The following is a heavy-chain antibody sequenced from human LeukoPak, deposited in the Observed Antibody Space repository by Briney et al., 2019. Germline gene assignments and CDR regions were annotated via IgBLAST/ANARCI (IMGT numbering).Heavy chain of an antibody. CDR1: GFNFNDYY. Sequence: GGSLRLSCAASGFNFNDYYMSWIRQAPGKGLEWVSYITTGRTLSYADSVKGRLTISRDNAKNSLFLQMKSLRVEDTAVYYCARVVSSRSTVGFDPWGQGTLVTVSS. D-gene: IGHD5/OR15-5a*01. J-gene: IGHJ5*02. CDR2: ITTGRTL. CDR3: ARVVSSRSTVGFDP. V-gene: IGHV3-11*04.